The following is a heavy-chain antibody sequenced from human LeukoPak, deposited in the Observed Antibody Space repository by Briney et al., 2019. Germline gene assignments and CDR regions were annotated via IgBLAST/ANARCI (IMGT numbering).Heavy chain of an antibody. Sequence: ASVKVSCKASGYTFTGYYMHWVRQAPGQGLEWMGWMNPNSGNTGYAQKFQGRVTMTRNTSISTAYMELSSLRSDDTAVYYCARDRSGILGYYYNGMDVWGQGTTVTVSS. V-gene: IGHV1-8*02. CDR1: GYTFTGYY. D-gene: IGHD3-10*01. CDR2: MNPNSGNT. CDR3: ARDRSGILGYYYNGMDV. J-gene: IGHJ6*02.